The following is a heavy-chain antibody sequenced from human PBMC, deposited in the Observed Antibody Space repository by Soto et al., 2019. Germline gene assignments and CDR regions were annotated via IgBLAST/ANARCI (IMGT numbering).Heavy chain of an antibody. V-gene: IGHV5-51*01. Sequence: EVQLVPSGAEVKKPGESLKISCKGSGYRFTSHWIAWVRQMPGKGLEYMGIIYPGDSDTRYSPSFQGRVTISADKSINTAYLQWSSLKASDTAMYYCARMLFYYESSGYYPYWGQGTLVTVSS. CDR2: IYPGDSDT. CDR3: ARMLFYYESSGYYPY. CDR1: GYRFTSHW. J-gene: IGHJ4*02. D-gene: IGHD3-22*01.